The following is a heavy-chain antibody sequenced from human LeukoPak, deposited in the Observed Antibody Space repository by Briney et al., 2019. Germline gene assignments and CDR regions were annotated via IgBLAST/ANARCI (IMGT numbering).Heavy chain of an antibody. CDR3: ATEEPFLYYDYVWGSYGFDY. CDR1: GYTFTSYD. CDR2: MNPNSGNT. Sequence: GASVKVSCKASGYTFTSYDINWVRQATGQGLEWMGWMNPNSGNTGYAQKFQGRVTMTRNTSISTAYMELSSLRSEDTAVYYCATEEPFLYYDYVWGSYGFDYWGQGTLVTVSS. V-gene: IGHV1-8*01. D-gene: IGHD3-16*01. J-gene: IGHJ4*02.